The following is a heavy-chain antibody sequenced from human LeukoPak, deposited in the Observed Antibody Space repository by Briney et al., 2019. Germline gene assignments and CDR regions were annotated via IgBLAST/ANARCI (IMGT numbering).Heavy chain of an antibody. D-gene: IGHD3-22*01. CDR3: ARDNYDSSGYYFD. Sequence: GGTLRLSCAASGFTFSSYEMNWVRQAPGKGLEWVSYISSSGSTIYYADSVKGRFTISRDNAKNSLCLQMNSLRAEDTAVYYCARDNYDSSGYYFDWGQGTLVTVSS. CDR1: GFTFSSYE. J-gene: IGHJ4*02. V-gene: IGHV3-48*03. CDR2: ISSSGSTI.